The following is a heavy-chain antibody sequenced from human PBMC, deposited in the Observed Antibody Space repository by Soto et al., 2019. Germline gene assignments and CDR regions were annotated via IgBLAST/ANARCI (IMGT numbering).Heavy chain of an antibody. Sequence: LGGSLRLSCAASGFTFSAYYMTWMRQAPGKGLEWVSYITSSSDYTNYAGSVKGRFTISRDNAKNSLYLQMNSLRVEDTAVYYCVREYYYGMDVWGQGTTVTVSS. CDR1: GFTFSAYY. CDR2: ITSSSDYT. V-gene: IGHV3-11*05. J-gene: IGHJ6*02. CDR3: VREYYYGMDV.